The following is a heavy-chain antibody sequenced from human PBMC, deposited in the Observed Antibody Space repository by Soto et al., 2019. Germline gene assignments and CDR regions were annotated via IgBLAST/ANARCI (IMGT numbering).Heavy chain of an antibody. D-gene: IGHD4-4*01. CDR1: GGSISSYY. J-gene: IGHJ6*03. V-gene: IGHV4-59*08. CDR3: ARTIKDHSSNYLLGVVGYYYMDV. Sequence: SETLSLTCTVSGGSISSYYWSWIRQPPGKGLEWIGYIYYSGSTNYNPSLKSRVTISVDTSKNQFSLKLSSVTAADTAVYYCARTIKDHSSNYLLGVVGYYYMDVWGKGTTVTVSS. CDR2: IYYSGST.